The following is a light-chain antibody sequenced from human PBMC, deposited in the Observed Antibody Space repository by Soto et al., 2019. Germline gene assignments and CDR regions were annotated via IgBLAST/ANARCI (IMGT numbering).Light chain of an antibody. CDR3: ASYTRTTTLV. Sequence: QSVLTQPPSVSAAPGQKVTISCSGSSSNIGNNYVSWYQSLPGTAPKLLIYDVNNRPSGISYRFSGSKSGNTASLTISGLQAEDEADYYCASYTRTTTLVFGGGTQLTVL. V-gene: IGLV1-51*01. CDR2: DVN. CDR1: SSNIGNNY. J-gene: IGLJ2*01.